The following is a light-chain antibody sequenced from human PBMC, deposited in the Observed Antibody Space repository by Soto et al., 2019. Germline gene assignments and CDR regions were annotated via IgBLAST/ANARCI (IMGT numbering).Light chain of an antibody. CDR3: QQCASWPRT. V-gene: IGKV3-11*01. CDR2: DTS. Sequence: EIVLTQSPATLSLSPGERATLSCRASQRISRSLAWYQHKPGQAPRLLIFDTSNRATGIPARFSGSGSGTDFTLTISGLEAEDFEIYYCQQCASWPRTFGQGTKVEIK. CDR1: QRISRS. J-gene: IGKJ1*01.